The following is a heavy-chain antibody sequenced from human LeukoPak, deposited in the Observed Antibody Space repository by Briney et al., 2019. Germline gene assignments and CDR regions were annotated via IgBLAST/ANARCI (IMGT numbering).Heavy chain of an antibody. V-gene: IGHV4-34*01. Sequence: SETLSLTCAVYGGSFSGYYWSWIRQPPGKGLEWIGEINHSGSTNYNPSLKSRVTISVDTSKNQFSLKLSSVTAADTAVYYCARAFSGIYDSSGLYFDYWGQGTLVTVSS. D-gene: IGHD3-22*01. CDR1: GGSFSGYY. CDR2: INHSGST. CDR3: ARAFSGIYDSSGLYFDY. J-gene: IGHJ4*02.